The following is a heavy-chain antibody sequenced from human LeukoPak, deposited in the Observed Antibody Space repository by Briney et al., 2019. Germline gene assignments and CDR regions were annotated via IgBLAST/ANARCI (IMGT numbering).Heavy chain of an antibody. V-gene: IGHV3-30*02. D-gene: IGHD3-16*01. CDR2: IWSNGNNK. Sequence: SGGSLRLSCAVSGFTVSNCGMHWVRQAPGKGLEWVAFIWSNGNNKNYADSVKGRFNISRDNSKNTLYLQLSSLRLEDTAVYYCAKDFWVDTGDSWGQGTLVTVSS. CDR1: GFTVSNCG. J-gene: IGHJ4*02. CDR3: AKDFWVDTGDS.